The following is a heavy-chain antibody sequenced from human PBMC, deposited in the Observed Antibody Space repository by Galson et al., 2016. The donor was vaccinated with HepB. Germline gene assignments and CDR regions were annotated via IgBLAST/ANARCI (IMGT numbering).Heavy chain of an antibody. D-gene: IGHD6-13*01. CDR3: ATDRVYASSWWGEIDY. CDR1: GFTFSSYV. J-gene: IGHJ4*02. CDR2: ISYDGSKK. Sequence: SLRLSCAASGFTFSSYVMHWVRQAPGKGLEWVAVISYDGSKKYYADSVKGRFTISRDNSKNTLYLQMNSLRAEDTAVYYCATDRVYASSWWGEIDYWGQGTPLTVSS. V-gene: IGHV3-30-3*01.